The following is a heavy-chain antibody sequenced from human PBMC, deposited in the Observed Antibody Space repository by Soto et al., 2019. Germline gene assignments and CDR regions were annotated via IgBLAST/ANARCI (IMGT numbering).Heavy chain of an antibody. Sequence: SETLSLTCTVSDGSISSYYWSWIRQPPGKGLEWIGYIYYSGSTNYNPSLKSRVTISVDTSKNQFSLKLSSVTAADTAVYYCASLGMSSGWYNYWGQGTLVTVSS. V-gene: IGHV4-59*08. D-gene: IGHD6-19*01. CDR1: DGSISSYY. CDR3: ASLGMSSGWYNY. CDR2: IYYSGST. J-gene: IGHJ4*02.